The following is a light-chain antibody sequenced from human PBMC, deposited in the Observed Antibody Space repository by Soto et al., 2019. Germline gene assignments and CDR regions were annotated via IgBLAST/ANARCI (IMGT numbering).Light chain of an antibody. V-gene: IGKV3-11*01. CDR2: DVF. Sequence: IVLRQSPATLSLSPCERATLSCRASQGVSNYLAWYQQKSGQAPRLLIYDVFNRATGIPARFSGSGSGTEFTLTISSLQSEDFAVYYCQQYNDWPPITFGQGTRLEIK. CDR3: QQYNDWPPIT. CDR1: QGVSNY. J-gene: IGKJ5*01.